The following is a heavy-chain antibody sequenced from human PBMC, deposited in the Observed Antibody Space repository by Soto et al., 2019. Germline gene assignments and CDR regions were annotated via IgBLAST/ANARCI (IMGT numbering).Heavy chain of an antibody. Sequence: QVQLVQSGAEVKKPGSSVKVSWKASGGTFSSYAISWVRQAPGQGLEWRGGIIPIFGTENYAQKFQGSVPITADECTITAYMELSSLRSEDKAVYYCARGYDSNAFDIWGQGTMVTVSS. CDR1: GGTFSSYA. V-gene: IGHV1-69*01. CDR2: IIPIFGTE. CDR3: ARGYDSNAFDI. D-gene: IGHD3-22*01. J-gene: IGHJ3*02.